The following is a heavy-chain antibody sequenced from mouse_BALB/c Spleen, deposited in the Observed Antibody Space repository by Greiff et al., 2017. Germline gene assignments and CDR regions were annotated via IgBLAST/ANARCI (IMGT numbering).Heavy chain of an antibody. V-gene: IGHV5-12-2*01. CDR1: GFTFSSYT. J-gene: IGHJ4*01. Sequence: EVKLVESGGGLVQPGGSLKLSCAASGFTFSSYTMSWVRQTPEKRLEWVAYISNGGGSTYYPDTVKGRFTISRDNAKNTLYLQMSSLKSEDTAMYYCARLTTASDYWGQGTSVTVSS. CDR2: ISNGGGST. CDR3: ARLTTASDY. D-gene: IGHD1-2*01.